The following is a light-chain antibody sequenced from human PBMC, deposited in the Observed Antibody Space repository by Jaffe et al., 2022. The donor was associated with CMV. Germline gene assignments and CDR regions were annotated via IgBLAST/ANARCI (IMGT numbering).Light chain of an antibody. J-gene: IGKJ2*01. V-gene: IGKV3-15*01. CDR3: QQYNRWPPVT. CDR1: QSISND. Sequence: EVVMTQSPATLSVSLGERVTLSCRASQSISNDLAWYQQKPGQSPRLLIYGTSKRANGIPARFSGSGSGTDFTLTITSLQSEDFAVYYCQQYNRWPPVTFGQGTKLEIK. CDR2: GTS.